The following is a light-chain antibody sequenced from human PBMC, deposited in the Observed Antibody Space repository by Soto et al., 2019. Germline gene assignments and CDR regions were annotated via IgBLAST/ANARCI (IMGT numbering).Light chain of an antibody. Sequence: QSVLTQPASVSGSPGQWITISCTGTSNDIGAYDYVSWYQQHPGKAPKLIISDVTHRRPWVSDRFSGSKSGNTASLTISGLQADDEADYFCSSYTTITTLIFGGGTKLTVL. CDR2: DVT. CDR3: SSYTTITTLI. J-gene: IGLJ2*01. CDR1: SNDIGAYDY. V-gene: IGLV2-14*03.